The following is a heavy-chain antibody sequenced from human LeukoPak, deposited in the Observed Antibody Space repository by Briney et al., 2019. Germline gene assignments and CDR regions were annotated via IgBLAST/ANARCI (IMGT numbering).Heavy chain of an antibody. J-gene: IGHJ4*02. CDR2: IYSGGST. CDR1: GFTVSSNY. D-gene: IGHD6-19*01. CDR3: ARGLPPAVADPPLDY. Sequence: GGSPRLSCAASGFTVSSNYMSWVRQAPGKGLEWVSVIYSGGSTNYAESVKGRFTISRDNSKNTLYLQMNSLRAEDTAVYYCARGLPPAVADPPLDYWGQGTLVTVSS. V-gene: IGHV3-53*01.